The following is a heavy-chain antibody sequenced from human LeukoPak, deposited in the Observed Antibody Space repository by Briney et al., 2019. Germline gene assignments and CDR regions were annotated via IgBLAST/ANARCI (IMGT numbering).Heavy chain of an antibody. CDR1: GGSFSGYY. Sequence: SETLSLTCAVYGGSFSGYYWSWIRQPPGKGLEWIGEINHSGSTNYNPSLKSRVTISVDTSKNQFSLKLSSVTAADTAVYYCARGGRGYWTWGQGTLVTVSS. V-gene: IGHV4-34*01. J-gene: IGHJ4*02. D-gene: IGHD2-8*01. CDR3: ARGGRGYWT. CDR2: INHSGST.